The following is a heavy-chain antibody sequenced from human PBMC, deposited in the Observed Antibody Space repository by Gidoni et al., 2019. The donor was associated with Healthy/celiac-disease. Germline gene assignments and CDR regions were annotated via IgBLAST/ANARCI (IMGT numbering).Heavy chain of an antibody. V-gene: IGHV3-9*01. Sequence: EVQLVESGGGLVQPGRSLRLSCAASGFTFDDYAMHWVRQAPGKGLEWVSGISWNSGSIGYADSVKGRFTISRDNAKNSLYLQMNSLRAEDTALYYCAKDSAAGPYYYGMDVWGQGTTVTVSS. CDR1: GFTFDDYA. CDR3: AKDSAAGPYYYGMDV. J-gene: IGHJ6*02. D-gene: IGHD6-13*01. CDR2: ISWNSGSI.